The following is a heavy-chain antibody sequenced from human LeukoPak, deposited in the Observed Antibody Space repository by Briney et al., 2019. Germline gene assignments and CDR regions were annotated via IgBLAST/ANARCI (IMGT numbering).Heavy chain of an antibody. CDR1: GGSFSGYY. V-gene: IGHV4-34*01. J-gene: IGHJ3*02. CDR3: ARAPRVVGATFAFDI. Sequence: TSETLSLTCAVYGGSFSGYYWSWIRQPPGKGLEWIGEINHSGSTNYNPSLKSRVTISVDTSKNQFSLKLSSVTAADTAVYYCARAPRVVGATFAFDIWGQGTMVTVSS. D-gene: IGHD1-26*01. CDR2: INHSGST.